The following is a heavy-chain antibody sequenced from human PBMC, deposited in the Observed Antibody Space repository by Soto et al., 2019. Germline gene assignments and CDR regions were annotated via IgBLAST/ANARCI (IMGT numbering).Heavy chain of an antibody. CDR3: ARQCRGVTCHWFVP. CDR1: SGSISSTIYS. J-gene: IGHJ5*02. D-gene: IGHD2-15*01. CDR2: IFSGST. V-gene: IGHV4-39*01. Sequence: QLQLQESGPGLVKPSETLSLTCTVSSGSISSTIYSWDWIRQPPGKGLEWIGSIFSGSTYYNPSLKSRVTISVDTSKNQFSLTLTSVTAADTAVYYCARQCRGVTCHWFVPWGQGTLVTVSS.